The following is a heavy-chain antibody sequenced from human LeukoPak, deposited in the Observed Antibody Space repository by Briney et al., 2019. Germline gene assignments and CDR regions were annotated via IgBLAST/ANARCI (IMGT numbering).Heavy chain of an antibody. CDR2: IWNDGSET. D-gene: IGHD6-13*01. V-gene: IGHV3-33*01. CDR1: GFXFSNYG. CDR3: ARDMGRAWYGPPDY. J-gene: IGHJ4*02. Sequence: PGGSLRLSCAASGFXFSNYGIHWVRQAPGKRLEWVAVIWNDGSETFHADSVKGRFRIARDNSKNTLYLQMNSLRAEDTAVYFCARDMGRAWYGPPDYWGQGTLVTVSS.